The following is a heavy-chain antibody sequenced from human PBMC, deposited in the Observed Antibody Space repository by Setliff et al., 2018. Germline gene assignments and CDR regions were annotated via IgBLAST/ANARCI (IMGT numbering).Heavy chain of an antibody. V-gene: IGHV3-48*01. D-gene: IGHD4-4*01. CDR3: ARRGTTAFDF. CDR2: ISSGSISTT. CDR1: GFTFSIYS. J-gene: IGHJ4*02. Sequence: PGGSLRLSCAASGFTFSIYSMNWFRQAPGKGLEWVSYISSGSISTTHYADSVRGRFTVSRDNAKNTLYLEMNNLRAEDSAVYYCARRGTTAFDFWGLGTLVTVSS.